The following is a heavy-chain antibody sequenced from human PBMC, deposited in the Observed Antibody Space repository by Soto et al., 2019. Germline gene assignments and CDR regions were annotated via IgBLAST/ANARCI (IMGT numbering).Heavy chain of an antibody. CDR3: ARDSKEGYSTAQRYFDL. D-gene: IGHD2-8*02. V-gene: IGHV3-7*01. CDR2: IKPDGSEK. CDR1: EFTFSSYW. Sequence: QPGGSLRLSCAASEFTFSSYWMSWVRQVPGKGLEWLANIKPDGSEKYYVDSVRGRFTISRDNAKNSLYLQMNSLRTEDSAVYYCARDSKEGYSTAQRYFDLWGQGTLVTVSS. J-gene: IGHJ5*02.